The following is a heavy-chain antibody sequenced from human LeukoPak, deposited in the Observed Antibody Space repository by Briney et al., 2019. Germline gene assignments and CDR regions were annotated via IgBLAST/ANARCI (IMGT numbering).Heavy chain of an antibody. J-gene: IGHJ5*02. D-gene: IGHD3-10*01. CDR2: ISGSGGTT. CDR3: ARGFNRGFDP. V-gene: IGHV3-23*01. CDR1: GFTFISHA. Sequence: GGSLRLSCTVSGFTFISHAMSWVRQAPGKGLEWVSGISGSGGTTYYAESVKGRFTISRDNSKRTLYVQMNSLRAEDTAVYYCARGFNRGFDPWGQGTLVIVSS.